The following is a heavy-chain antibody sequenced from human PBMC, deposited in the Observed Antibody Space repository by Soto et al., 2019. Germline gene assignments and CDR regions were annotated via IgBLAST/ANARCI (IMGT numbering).Heavy chain of an antibody. V-gene: IGHV1-46*01. CDR2: IYPSGTVT. CDR1: GHTFTSYY. D-gene: IGHD3-3*01. Sequence: QVQLVQSGAEVKKPGASVKVSCKSSGHTFTSYYMHWVRQAPGQGLEWMGIIYPSGTVTKYAQEFQGRVTMTRDTSTSTVYMELSSLRSEDTAMYFCARDLGAECFDYWGQGTLVTVSS. CDR3: ARDLGAECFDY. J-gene: IGHJ4*02.